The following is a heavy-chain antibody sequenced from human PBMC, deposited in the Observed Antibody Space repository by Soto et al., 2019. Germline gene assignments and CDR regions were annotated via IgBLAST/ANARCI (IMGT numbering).Heavy chain of an antibody. Sequence: PGESLKISCKGSGYSFTSYWIGWVRQMPGKGLEWMGIIYPGDSYTSYSPSFQGQVTISADKSISTAYLQWSSLKASDTAMYYCARRAHMSRRGETFSYYYYGMDVWGQGTTVTVSS. D-gene: IGHD3-16*01. CDR3: ARRAHMSRRGETFSYYYYGMDV. CDR2: IYPGDSYT. J-gene: IGHJ6*02. V-gene: IGHV5-51*03. CDR1: GYSFTSYW.